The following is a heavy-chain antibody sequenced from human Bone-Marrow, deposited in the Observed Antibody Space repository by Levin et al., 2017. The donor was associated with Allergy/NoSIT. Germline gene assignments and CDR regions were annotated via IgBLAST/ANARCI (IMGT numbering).Heavy chain of an antibody. J-gene: IGHJ5*02. Sequence: GESLKISCAASGFTFRSHGMTWVRQAPGKGLEGVSTIRATGSHTFYADSVKGRFTISRDDSKNTVYLQMNSLRAEDTAIYYCAKMYYGSGTDGWFETWGQGTQVTVSS. V-gene: IGHV3-23*01. CDR3: AKMYYGSGTDGWFET. CDR1: GFTFRSHG. D-gene: IGHD3-10*01. CDR2: IRATGSHT.